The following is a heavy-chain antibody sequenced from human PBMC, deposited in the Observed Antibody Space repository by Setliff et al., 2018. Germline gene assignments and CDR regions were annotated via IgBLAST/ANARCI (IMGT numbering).Heavy chain of an antibody. Sequence: PGGSLRLSCAASGFTFSSYSMNWVRQAPGKGLEWIGRTRDKANTYTTEYAASVKGRFTVSRDDSKNTLYLQMNSLETEDTAVYYCSTLTTVTTSPLWGQGTLVTVSS. CDR3: STLTTVTTSPL. CDR1: GFTFSSYS. D-gene: IGHD4-17*01. V-gene: IGHV3-72*01. CDR2: TRDKANTYTT. J-gene: IGHJ4*02.